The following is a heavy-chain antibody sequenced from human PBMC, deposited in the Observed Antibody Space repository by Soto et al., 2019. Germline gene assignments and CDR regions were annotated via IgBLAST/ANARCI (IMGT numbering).Heavy chain of an antibody. CDR3: ARDVGYACDI. CDR1: GFTFSSYS. V-gene: IGHV3-48*01. Sequence: EVQLVESGGGLVQPGGSLRLSCAASGFTFSSYSMNWVRQAPGKGLEWVSYISRVSSTIYYADSVKGRFTISRDNAKNSLYLQMNSLRAEDTAVYNCARDVGYACDIWGQGTMVTVSS. D-gene: IGHD1-26*01. J-gene: IGHJ3*02. CDR2: ISRVSSTI.